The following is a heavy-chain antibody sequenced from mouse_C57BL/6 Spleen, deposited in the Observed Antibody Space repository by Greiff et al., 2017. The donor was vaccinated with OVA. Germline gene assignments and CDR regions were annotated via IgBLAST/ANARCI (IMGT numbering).Heavy chain of an antibody. CDR1: GFTFSSYG. Sequence: EVKLVESGGDLVKPGGSLKLSCAASGFTFSSYGMSWVRQTPDKRLEWVATISSGGSYTYYPDSVKGRFTISRDNAKNTLYLQMSSLKSEDTAMYYCARQGYGYDVGAIDYWGQGTSVTVSS. D-gene: IGHD2-2*01. CDR2: ISSGGSYT. V-gene: IGHV5-6*01. J-gene: IGHJ4*01. CDR3: ARQGYGYDVGAIDY.